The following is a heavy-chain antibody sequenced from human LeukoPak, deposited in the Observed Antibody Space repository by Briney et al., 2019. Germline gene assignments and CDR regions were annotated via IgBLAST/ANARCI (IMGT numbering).Heavy chain of an antibody. D-gene: IGHD1-26*01. CDR2: IIPIFGIA. Sequence: SVKVSCKASGGTFSSYAISWVRQAPGQGLEWMGRIIPIFGIANYAQKFQGRVTITADKSPSTAYLELSSLRSEDTAVYYCARVGINWFDPWGQGTLVTVSS. J-gene: IGHJ5*02. CDR1: GGTFSSYA. V-gene: IGHV1-69*04. CDR3: ARVGINWFDP.